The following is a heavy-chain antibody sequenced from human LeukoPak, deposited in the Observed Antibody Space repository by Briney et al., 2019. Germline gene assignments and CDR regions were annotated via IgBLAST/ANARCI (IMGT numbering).Heavy chain of an antibody. D-gene: IGHD4-17*01. Sequence: GASVKVSCKASGYTFTSYGISWVRQAPGQGLEWMGWISAYNGNTNYAQKLQGRVTMTTDTSTSTAYMELRSLRSDDTAVYYCARVVGRLRRDYRFDYWGQGTLVTVSS. CDR2: ISAYNGNT. J-gene: IGHJ4*02. V-gene: IGHV1-18*01. CDR3: ARVVGRLRRDYRFDY. CDR1: GYTFTSYG.